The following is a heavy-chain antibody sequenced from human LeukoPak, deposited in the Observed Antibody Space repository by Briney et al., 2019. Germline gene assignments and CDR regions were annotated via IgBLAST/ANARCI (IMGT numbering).Heavy chain of an antibody. D-gene: IGHD2-2*03. CDR1: GFTFSSYA. V-gene: IGHV3-30-3*01. CDR3: AGDGYCGSTGCSAYFFDS. J-gene: IGHJ4*02. CDR2: ISYDGSNK. Sequence: GGSLRLSRAASGFTFSSYAMNWVRQAPGKGLHWVAVISYDGSNKYYADSVKGRFTISRDNSKNTLYLQLNSLRPEDTALYYSAGDGYCGSTGCSAYFFDSWGQGTLVTVSS.